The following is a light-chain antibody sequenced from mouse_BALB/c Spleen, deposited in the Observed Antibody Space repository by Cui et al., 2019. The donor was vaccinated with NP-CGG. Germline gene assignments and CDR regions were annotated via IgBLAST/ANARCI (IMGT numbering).Light chain of an antibody. CDR1: IGAVTISNY. J-gene: IGLJ1*01. CDR3: ALWYSNHWV. CDR2: GTN. V-gene: IGLV1*01. Sequence: QAVVTQEYALTTLSGETVILTCRSSIGAVTISNYVNWVQEKSDHLFTGLIGGTNNRVPGVPARFSGSLIGDKAALTITGAQTEDEAIYFCALWYSNHWVFGGGTKLTVL.